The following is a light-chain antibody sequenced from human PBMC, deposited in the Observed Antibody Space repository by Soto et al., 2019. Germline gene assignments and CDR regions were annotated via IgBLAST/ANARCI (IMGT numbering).Light chain of an antibody. Sequence: QSVLTQPPSVSAAPGQKVTISCSGSTSNIGNDFVSWYHQLPGTAPKLLIYYNNQRPSGIPDRFSGSKSGTSATLVITGLQVGDEADYYCATWDTRLSARVFGGGTKLTVL. CDR3: ATWDTRLSARV. CDR2: YNN. J-gene: IGLJ2*01. V-gene: IGLV1-51*01. CDR1: TSNIGNDF.